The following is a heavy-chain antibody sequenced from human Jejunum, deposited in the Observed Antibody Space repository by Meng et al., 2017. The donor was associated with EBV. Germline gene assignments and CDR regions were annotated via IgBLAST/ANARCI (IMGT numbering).Heavy chain of an antibody. Sequence: QVQRQQWVSGLLKPSETLSLTCTVYRGSFSGYYWSWIRQHPGKGLEWIGEINHSGSTNYNPSLRSRVTISVETSKNQFSLRLNSVTAADTAVYYCARVAFSYTTRSLDSWGQGTLVTVSS. CDR1: RGSFSGYY. D-gene: IGHD3-16*02. CDR3: ARVAFSYTTRSLDS. CDR2: INHSGST. V-gene: IGHV4-34*02. J-gene: IGHJ4*02.